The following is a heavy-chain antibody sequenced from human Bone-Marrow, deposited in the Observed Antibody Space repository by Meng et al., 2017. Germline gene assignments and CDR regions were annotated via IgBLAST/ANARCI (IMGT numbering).Heavy chain of an antibody. CDR3: ARETEGVQSARVGY. J-gene: IGHJ4*02. V-gene: IGHV3-30*01. D-gene: IGHD2-8*01. Sequence: GESLKISCAASGFTFSNFAMHWVRQPPGKGLEWLARITYDSCNIDYADSVKGRFTISRDNAKNTLSLQMNSLRAEDTAVYYCARETEGVQSARVGYWGQGTLVTVSS. CDR1: GFTFSNFA. CDR2: ITYDSCNI.